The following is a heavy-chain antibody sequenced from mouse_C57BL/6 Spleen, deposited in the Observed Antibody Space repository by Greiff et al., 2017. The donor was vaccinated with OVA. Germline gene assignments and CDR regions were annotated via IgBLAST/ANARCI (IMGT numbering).Heavy chain of an antibody. CDR1: GYTFTDYN. D-gene: IGHD1-2*01. CDR2: INPNNGGT. CDR3: ATALTTARFAY. J-gene: IGHJ3*01. V-gene: IGHV1-22*01. Sequence: VQLQQSGPELVKPGASVKMSCKASGYTFTDYNMHWVKQSHGKSLEWIGYINPNNGGTSYNQKFKGKATLTVNKSSSTAYMELRSLTSEDSAVYYCATALTTARFAYWGQGTLVTVSA.